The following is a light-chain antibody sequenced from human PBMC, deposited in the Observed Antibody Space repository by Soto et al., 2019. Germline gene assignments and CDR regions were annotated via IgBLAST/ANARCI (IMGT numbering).Light chain of an antibody. Sequence: EIVLTQSPGTLSFSPGERATLSCRASQSVTNSYFACYKRKPGQAPRLLIYGASSRATGIPDRFSGSGSGTDFSLTISRLEPEDFAVYYCQQYGDSLLTFGGGTRVEMK. CDR3: QQYGDSLLT. CDR1: QSVTNSY. J-gene: IGKJ4*01. V-gene: IGKV3-20*01. CDR2: GAS.